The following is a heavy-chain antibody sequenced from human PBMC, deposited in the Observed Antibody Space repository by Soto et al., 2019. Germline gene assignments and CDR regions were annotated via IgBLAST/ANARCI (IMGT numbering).Heavy chain of an antibody. J-gene: IGHJ3*01. Sequence: PGGSLRLSCAASGFNFNIWNLVWVRQTPGKGLEWVSSISASTIYIHYADSVKDRFTVSRDNAGNSLFLQMNSLRAEDTAVYYCARCRFCSPSRCSYTFDVWGQGTMVTVSS. D-gene: IGHD3-3*01. V-gene: IGHV3-21*01. CDR1: GFNFNIWN. CDR2: ISASTIYI. CDR3: ARCRFCSPSRCSYTFDV.